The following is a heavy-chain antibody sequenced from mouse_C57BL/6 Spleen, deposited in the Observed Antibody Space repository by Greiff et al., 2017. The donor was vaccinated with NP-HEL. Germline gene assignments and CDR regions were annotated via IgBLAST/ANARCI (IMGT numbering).Heavy chain of an antibody. J-gene: IGHJ4*01. CDR3: ARQFYYYGSSLTMDY. CDR1: GFTFSDYG. V-gene: IGHV5-17*01. D-gene: IGHD1-1*01. CDR2: ISSGSSTI. Sequence: EVKLMESGGGLVKPGGSLKLSCAASGFTFSDYGMHWVRQAPEKGLEWVAYISSGSSTIYYADTVKGRFTISRDNAKNTLFLQMTSLRSEDTAMYYCARQFYYYGSSLTMDYWGQGTSVTVSS.